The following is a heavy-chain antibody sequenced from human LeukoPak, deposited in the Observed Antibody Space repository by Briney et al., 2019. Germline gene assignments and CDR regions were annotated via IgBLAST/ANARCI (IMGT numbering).Heavy chain of an antibody. CDR2: IYYSGST. Sequence: SETLSLTCTVSGGSISSGDYYWGWIRQPPGKGLEWIGYIYYSGSTYYNPSLKSRVTISVDTSKNQFSLKLSSVTAADTAVYYCASSSVLRYFDWVNYFDYWGQGTLVTVSS. CDR1: GGSISSGDYY. J-gene: IGHJ4*02. CDR3: ASSSVLRYFDWVNYFDY. V-gene: IGHV4-30-4*01. D-gene: IGHD3-9*01.